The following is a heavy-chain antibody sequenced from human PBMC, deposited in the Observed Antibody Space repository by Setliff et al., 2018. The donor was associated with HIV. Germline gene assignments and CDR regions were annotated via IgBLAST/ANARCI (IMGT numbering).Heavy chain of an antibody. CDR3: AREYGSGSYNWFDP. D-gene: IGHD3-10*01. Sequence: SSETLSLTCTVSGGSISSGDYYWSWIRQPPGKGLEWIGYIYYTGSTYYNPSLKSRVTISVDTSKNQFSLKLSSVTPADTAVYYCAREYGSGSYNWFDPWGQGTLVTVSS. CDR1: GGSISSGDYY. CDR2: IYYTGST. V-gene: IGHV4-30-4*08. J-gene: IGHJ5*02.